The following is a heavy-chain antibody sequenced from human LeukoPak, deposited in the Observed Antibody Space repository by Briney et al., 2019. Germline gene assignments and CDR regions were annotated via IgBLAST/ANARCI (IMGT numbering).Heavy chain of an antibody. Sequence: ASVKVSCKTSGYSFTAYFMHWVRLAPGQGLEWMGWINPNSGGTKYAQRFQGRVTMTRDTSISTAYMELSRLRSDDTAVYYCAREGDDYDSSGYFSSWGQGTLVTVSS. V-gene: IGHV1-2*02. CDR2: INPNSGGT. CDR1: GYSFTAYF. J-gene: IGHJ5*02. D-gene: IGHD3-22*01. CDR3: AREGDDYDSSGYFSS.